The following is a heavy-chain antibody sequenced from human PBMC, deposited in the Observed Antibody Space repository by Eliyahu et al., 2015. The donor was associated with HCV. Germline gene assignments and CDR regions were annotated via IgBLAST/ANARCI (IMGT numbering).Heavy chain of an antibody. V-gene: IGHV1-8*01. CDR1: GYXFSXXD. CDR2: TDPNSGKI. Sequence: QVQLVQSGAEVKKPGASVKVSCKASGYXFSXXDINWVRQATGQGLELMGWTDPNSGKIXYAQKFQGRITMTRDTXTSTAYMELSSLTSEDTAVYYCARVGCSSTSCHYYYYYYMDVWGKGTTVTVSS. J-gene: IGHJ6*03. CDR3: ARVGCSSTSCHYYYYYYMDV. D-gene: IGHD2-2*01.